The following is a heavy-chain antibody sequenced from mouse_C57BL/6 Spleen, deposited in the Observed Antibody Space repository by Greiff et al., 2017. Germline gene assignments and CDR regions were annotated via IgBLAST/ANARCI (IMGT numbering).Heavy chain of an antibody. CDR1: GYAFSSSW. V-gene: IGHV1-82*01. J-gene: IGHJ3*01. D-gene: IGHD1-1*01. Sequence: QVQLQQSGPELVKPGASVKISCKASGYAFSSSWMNWVKQRPGKGLEWIGRIYPGDGDTNYNGKFTGKATLTADKSSSTAYMQLSSLTSEDSAVYFCTRNGSPQAWFAYWGQGTLVTVSA. CDR3: TRNGSPQAWFAY. CDR2: IYPGDGDT.